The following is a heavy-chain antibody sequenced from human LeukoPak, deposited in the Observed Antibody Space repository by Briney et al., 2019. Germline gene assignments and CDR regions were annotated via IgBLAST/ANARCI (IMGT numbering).Heavy chain of an antibody. V-gene: IGHV3-23*01. CDR3: ARAEAAGDNRGGYYYFYMDV. Sequence: PGGSLRLSCAASGFTFSAHGMNWVRQAPGKGLEWVAAITASGATTYYADSVRGRFTISRDGPQSTLYLQMNSLRAEDTAVYYCARAEAAGDNRGGYYYFYMDVWGKGTTVTVSS. J-gene: IGHJ6*03. CDR1: GFTFSAHG. CDR2: ITASGATT. D-gene: IGHD6-25*01.